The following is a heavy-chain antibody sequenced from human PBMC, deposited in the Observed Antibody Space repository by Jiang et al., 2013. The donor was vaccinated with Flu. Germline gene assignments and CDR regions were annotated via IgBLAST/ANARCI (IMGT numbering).Heavy chain of an antibody. Sequence: RESLRISCKGSGYSFTNYWIGWVRQMPGKGLEWMGIIYPGDSDARYSPSLQGQVTISADKSISTAYLQWSSLKASDTAIYYCARQGCEGTSCHTIDYWGQGALVTVSS. CDR1: GYSFTNYW. CDR3: ARQGCEGTSCHTIDY. V-gene: IGHV5-51*01. J-gene: IGHJ4*02. CDR2: IYPGDSDA. D-gene: IGHD2-2*02.